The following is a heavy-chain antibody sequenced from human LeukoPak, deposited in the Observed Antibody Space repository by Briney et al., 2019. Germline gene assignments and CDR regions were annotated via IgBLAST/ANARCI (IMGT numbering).Heavy chain of an antibody. CDR3: ARDFHCSSTSCYNFDY. Sequence: ASVKVSCKASGYTFTSYYMHWVRQAPGQGLEWMGIINPSGGSTSYAQKFQGRVTMTRDTSTSTVYMELSSLGSEDTAVYYCARDFHCSSTSCYNFDYWGQGTLVTVSS. V-gene: IGHV1-46*01. CDR1: GYTFTSYY. CDR2: INPSGGST. J-gene: IGHJ4*02. D-gene: IGHD2-2*02.